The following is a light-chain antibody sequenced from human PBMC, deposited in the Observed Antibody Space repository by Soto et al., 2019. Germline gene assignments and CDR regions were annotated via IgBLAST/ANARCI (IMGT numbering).Light chain of an antibody. V-gene: IGLV2-14*01. CDR1: SSDLGGYNY. J-gene: IGLJ1*01. CDR3: SSYTISTTLV. Sequence: QSALTQPASVSGSPGQSITISCTGTSSDLGGYNYVSWYQQHPGKAPKLMIYEVSNRPSGVSNRFSGSKSGNTASLTISGLQAEDEADYYCSSYTISTTLVFGTGTKLTVL. CDR2: EVS.